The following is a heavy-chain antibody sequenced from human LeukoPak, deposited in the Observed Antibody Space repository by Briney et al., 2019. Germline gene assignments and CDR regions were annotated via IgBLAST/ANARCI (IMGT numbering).Heavy chain of an antibody. CDR3: ARQSRASYCSSTSCPPDY. D-gene: IGHD2-2*01. CDR1: GGTFSSYA. V-gene: IGHV1-69*06. J-gene: IGHJ4*02. Sequence: GASVKVSCKASGGTFSSYAISWVRQAPGQGLEWMGGIIPTFDTANYAQKFQGRVTITADKSTSTAYMELSSLRSEDTAVYYCARQSRASYCSSTSCPPDYWGQGTLVTVSS. CDR2: IIPTFDTA.